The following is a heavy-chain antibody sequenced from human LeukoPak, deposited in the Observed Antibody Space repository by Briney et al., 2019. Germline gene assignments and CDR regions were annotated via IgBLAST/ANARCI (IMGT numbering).Heavy chain of an antibody. CDR3: ARGREVVAAPGAFDI. V-gene: IGHV4-34*01. D-gene: IGHD2-15*01. CDR2: INHSGST. Sequence: ASETLSLTCAVYGGSFSGYYWSWIRQPPGKGLEWIGEINHSGSTNYNPSLKSRVTISVDTSKNQFSLKLSSVTAADTAVYYCARGREVVAAPGAFDIWGQGTMVTVSS. J-gene: IGHJ3*02. CDR1: GGSFSGYY.